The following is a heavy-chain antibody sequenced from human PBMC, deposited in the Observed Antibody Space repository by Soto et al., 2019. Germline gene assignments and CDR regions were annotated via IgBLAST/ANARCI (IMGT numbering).Heavy chain of an antibody. CDR3: ARSVAGGFDY. J-gene: IGHJ4*02. V-gene: IGHV4-4*07. Sequence: SETHSVTCSVSGGSSKNCDWSWIRQPAGKGLEWIGRIYTSGSTNYNPSLKSRVTMSVDTSKNQFSLKLSSVTAADTAVYYCARSVAGGFDYWGQGTLVTVSS. CDR1: GGSSKNCD. CDR2: IYTSGST. D-gene: IGHD6-19*01.